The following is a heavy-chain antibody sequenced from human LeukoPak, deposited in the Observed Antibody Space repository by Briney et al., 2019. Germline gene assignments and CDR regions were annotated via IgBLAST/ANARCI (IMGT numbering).Heavy chain of an antibody. Sequence: GRSLRLSCAVSGFNIRSHGMHWVRQAPGKGLEWLAVIWYNGNTKYYADSVKGRFTVSRDDSQNTLHLQMDSLRAEDTAVYYCVSADIWGNYRTDSWGHGALVVVSS. CDR2: IWYNGNTK. CDR1: GFNIRSHG. CDR3: VSADIWGNYRTDS. J-gene: IGHJ5*01. V-gene: IGHV3-33*01. D-gene: IGHD3-16*02.